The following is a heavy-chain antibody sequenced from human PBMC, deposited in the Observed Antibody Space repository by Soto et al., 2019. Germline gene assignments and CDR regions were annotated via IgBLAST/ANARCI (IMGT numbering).Heavy chain of an antibody. CDR2: MSPNSGNT. CDR3: ARQWELSGYYYGMDV. J-gene: IGHJ6*02. CDR1: GYTFTTYD. D-gene: IGHD1-26*01. Sequence: ASVKVSCKASGYTFTTYDINWVRQATGQGLEWMGWMSPNSGNTGYAQKFQGRVTMTRDTSISTAYMELSSLRSDDTAVYYCARQWELSGYYYGMDVWGQGTTVTV. V-gene: IGHV1-8*01.